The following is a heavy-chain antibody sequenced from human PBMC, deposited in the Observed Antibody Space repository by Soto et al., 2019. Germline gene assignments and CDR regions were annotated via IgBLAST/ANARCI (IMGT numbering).Heavy chain of an antibody. CDR1: GGSISSGGYS. J-gene: IGHJ6*02. CDR2: IYHSGST. V-gene: IGHV4-30-2*01. CDR3: ARVPDV. Sequence: SETLTLTCAVSGGSISSGGYSWGWIRQPPGKGLEWIGYIYHSGSTYYNPSLKSRVTISVDRSKNQFSLKLSSVTAADTAVYYCARVPDVWGQGTTVTVSS.